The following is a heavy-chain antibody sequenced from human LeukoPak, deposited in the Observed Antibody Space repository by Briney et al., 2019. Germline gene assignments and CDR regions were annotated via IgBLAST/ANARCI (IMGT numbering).Heavy chain of an antibody. CDR2: IYFGGTT. D-gene: IGHD5/OR15-5a*01. V-gene: IGHV3-53*01. J-gene: IGHJ4*02. CDR1: GFTVSSNY. Sequence: GGSLRLSCAASGFTVSSNYMTWVRQAPGEGLEWVSVIYFGGTTYYADSVKGRFTISRDNSKNTVYLQMNSLRGEDTAVYYCARGDGVYVYWGQGTLVTVSS. CDR3: ARGDGVYVY.